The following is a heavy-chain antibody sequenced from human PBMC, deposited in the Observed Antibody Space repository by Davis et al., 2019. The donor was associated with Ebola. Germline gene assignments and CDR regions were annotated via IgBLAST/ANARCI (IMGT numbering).Heavy chain of an antibody. CDR1: GYTFTGYY. V-gene: IGHV1-2*02. CDR3: ARVSVIVVPGVWFDP. J-gene: IGHJ5*02. Sequence: ASVKVSCKASGYTFTGYYMHWVRQAPGQGLEWMGWINPNSGGTNYAQKFQGRVTMTRDTSISTAYMELSRLRSDDTAVYYCARVSVIVVPGVWFDPWGQGTLVTVSS. D-gene: IGHD2-15*01. CDR2: INPNSGGT.